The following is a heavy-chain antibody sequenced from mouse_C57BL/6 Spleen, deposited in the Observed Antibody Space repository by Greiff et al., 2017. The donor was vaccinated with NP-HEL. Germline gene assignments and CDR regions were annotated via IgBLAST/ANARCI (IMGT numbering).Heavy chain of an antibody. D-gene: IGHD2-4*01. CDR1: GFTFSDYG. CDR2: ISSGSSTI. V-gene: IGHV5-17*01. CDR3: ARLGGDYDFYWYFDV. J-gene: IGHJ1*03. Sequence: EVKLQESGGGLVKPGGSLKLSCAASGFTFSDYGMHWVRQAPEKGLEWVAYISSGSSTIYYADTVKGRFTISRDNAKNTLFLQMTSLRSEDTAMYYCARLGGDYDFYWYFDVWGTGTTVTVSS.